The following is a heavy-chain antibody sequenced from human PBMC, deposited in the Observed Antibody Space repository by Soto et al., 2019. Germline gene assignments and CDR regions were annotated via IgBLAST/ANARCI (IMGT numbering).Heavy chain of an antibody. CDR2: MYYSGST. V-gene: IGHV4-39*01. Sequence: QLQLQESGPGLVKPSETLSLTCTVSGGSITSRTYYWGWIRQPPGKGLEWIGNMYYSGSTYYHPSLKSRVTLSVDTSKYQVSLRLSSVTAADTAGYYCGTQDYGGNGYCFAYWGQGTLVTVPA. J-gene: IGHJ4*02. CDR1: GGSITSRTYY. CDR3: GTQDYGGNGYCFAY. D-gene: IGHD4-17*01.